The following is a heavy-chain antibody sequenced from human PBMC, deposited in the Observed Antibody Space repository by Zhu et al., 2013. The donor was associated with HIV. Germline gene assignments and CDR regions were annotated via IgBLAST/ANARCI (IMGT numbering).Heavy chain of an antibody. CDR1: GGTFSSYA. CDR3: ARVLRVLRFLEWWDFYGMDV. V-gene: IGHV1-69*01. Sequence: QVQLVQSGAEVKKPGSSVKVSCKASGGTFSSYAISWVRQAPGQGLEWMGGIIPIFGTANYAQKFQGRVTITADESTSTAYMELSSLRSEDTAVYYCARVLRVLRFLEWWDFYGMDVWGQGTTVTVSS. D-gene: IGHD3-3*01. CDR2: IIPIFGTA. J-gene: IGHJ6*02.